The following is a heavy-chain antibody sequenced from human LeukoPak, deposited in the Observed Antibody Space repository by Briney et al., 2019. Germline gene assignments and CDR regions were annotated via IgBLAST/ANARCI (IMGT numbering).Heavy chain of an antibody. CDR2: IYHSGST. CDR3: AISSGYPPLKFDY. J-gene: IGHJ4*02. CDR1: GGSISSSNW. Sequence: PGTLSLTCAVSGGSISSSNWWSWVRQPPGKGLEWIGEIYHSGSTNYNPSLKSRVTISVDKSKNQFSLKLSSVTAADPAVYYCAISSGYPPLKFDYWGQGTLVTVSS. V-gene: IGHV4-4*03. D-gene: IGHD5-12*01.